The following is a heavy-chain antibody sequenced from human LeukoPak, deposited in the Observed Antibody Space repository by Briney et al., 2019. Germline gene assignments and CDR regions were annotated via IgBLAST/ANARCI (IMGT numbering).Heavy chain of an antibody. CDR2: ISYDGSNK. D-gene: IGHD3-10*01. CDR1: GFTFSSYG. V-gene: IGHV3-30*18. J-gene: IGHJ4*02. CDR3: AKCYYYGSGSYMAYFDY. Sequence: GGSLRLSCAASGFTFSSYGMHWVRQAPGKGLEWVAVISYDGSNKYYADSVKGRFTISRDNSKNTLYLQMNSLRAEDTAVYYCAKCYYYGSGSYMAYFDYWGQGTLVTVSS.